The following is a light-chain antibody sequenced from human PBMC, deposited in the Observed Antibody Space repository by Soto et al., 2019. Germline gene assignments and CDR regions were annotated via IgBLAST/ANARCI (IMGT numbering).Light chain of an antibody. CDR3: QHYNSYSEA. CDR2: KAS. J-gene: IGKJ1*01. Sequence: DIQMTQSPSSVSASVGDTVTITCRASQDINVYLNWYQQKPGKAPKLLIYKASTLKSGVPSRFSGSGSGTEFTLTISSLQPDDFATYYCQHYNSYSEAFGQGTKVELK. CDR1: QDINVY. V-gene: IGKV1-5*03.